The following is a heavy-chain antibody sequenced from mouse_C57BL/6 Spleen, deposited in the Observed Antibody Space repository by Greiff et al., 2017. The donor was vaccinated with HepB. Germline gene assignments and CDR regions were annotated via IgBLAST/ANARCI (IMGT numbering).Heavy chain of an antibody. CDR2: IYPGSGNT. V-gene: IGHV1-76*01. Sequence: QVQLKESGAELVRPGASVKLSCKASGYTFTDYYINWVKQRPGQGLEWIARIYPGSGNTYYNEKFKGKATLTAEKSSSTAYMQLSSLTSEDSAVYFCARSPYDGYSWFAYWGQGTLVTVSA. CDR1: GYTFTDYY. D-gene: IGHD2-3*01. CDR3: ARSPYDGYSWFAY. J-gene: IGHJ3*01.